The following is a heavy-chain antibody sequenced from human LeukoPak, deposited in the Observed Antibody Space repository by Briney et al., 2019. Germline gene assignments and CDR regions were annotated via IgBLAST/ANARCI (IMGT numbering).Heavy chain of an antibody. CDR2: ISRASESI. V-gene: IGHV3-21*04. CDR3: ATIGGLLWFGEGGGVIDY. D-gene: IGHD3-10*01. J-gene: IGHJ4*02. CDR1: GFTFNTYS. Sequence: GGSLRLSCAASGFTFNTYSMSWVRQAPGKGLEWVSIISRASESIFYADSVKGRFTISRDNAKNSLYLQMNGLRAEDTAVYYCATIGGLLWFGEGGGVIDYWGQGTLVTVSS.